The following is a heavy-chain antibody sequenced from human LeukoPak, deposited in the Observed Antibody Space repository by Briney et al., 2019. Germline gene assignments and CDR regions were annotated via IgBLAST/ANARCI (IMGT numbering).Heavy chain of an antibody. CDR1: GFSFSSYW. J-gene: IGHJ4*02. Sequence: GGSLRLSCAASGFSFSSYWMSWVRQAPAKGLEWVANIKQDGSEKYYVDSVKGRFTISRDNAKNSLYLQMNSLRAEDTAVYYCARSPYYYDSSGYWDYWGQGTLVTVSS. CDR2: IKQDGSEK. CDR3: ARSPYYYDSSGYWDY. D-gene: IGHD3-22*01. V-gene: IGHV3-7*01.